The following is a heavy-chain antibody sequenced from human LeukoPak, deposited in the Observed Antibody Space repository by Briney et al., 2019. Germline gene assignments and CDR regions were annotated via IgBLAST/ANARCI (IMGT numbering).Heavy chain of an antibody. CDR2: IIPIFGTA. CDR3: ARDLGWSIAAPG. J-gene: IGHJ4*02. Sequence: VKVSCKASGYTFTSYYMHWVRQAPGQGLEWMGGIIPIFGTANYAQKFQGRVTITADESTSTAYMELSSLRSEDTAVYYCARDLGWSIAAPGWGQGTLVTVSS. V-gene: IGHV1-69*13. D-gene: IGHD6-6*01. CDR1: GYTFTSYY.